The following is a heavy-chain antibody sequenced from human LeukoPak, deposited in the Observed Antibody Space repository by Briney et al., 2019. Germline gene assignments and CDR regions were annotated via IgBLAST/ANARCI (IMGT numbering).Heavy chain of an antibody. J-gene: IGHJ4*02. CDR3: ARDLNWAFDY. Sequence: GGSLRLSCVVSGFTFSSYSMNWVRQAPGKGLEWVSYISGSSGNIDYADSVKGRFTVSRDNAENSLYLQMNSLRDEDTAVYYCARDLNWAFDYWGQGTLVTVSS. CDR1: GFTFSSYS. CDR2: ISGSSGNI. D-gene: IGHD7-27*01. V-gene: IGHV3-48*02.